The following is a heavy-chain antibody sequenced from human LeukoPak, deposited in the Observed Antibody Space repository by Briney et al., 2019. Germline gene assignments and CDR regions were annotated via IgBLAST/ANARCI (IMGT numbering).Heavy chain of an antibody. D-gene: IGHD6-13*01. Sequence: GGSLRLSCAASGFTVSSNYMSWVRQASGKGLEWVSVIYSGGSTYYADSVKGRFTISRDNSKNTLYLQMNSLRAEDTAVYYCARDRGHSSSWYYFDYWGQGTLVTVSS. J-gene: IGHJ4*02. V-gene: IGHV3-53*01. CDR2: IYSGGST. CDR1: GFTVSSNY. CDR3: ARDRGHSSSWYYFDY.